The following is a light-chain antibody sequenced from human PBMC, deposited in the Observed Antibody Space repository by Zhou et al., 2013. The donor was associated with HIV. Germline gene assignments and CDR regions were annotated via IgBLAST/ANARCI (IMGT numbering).Light chain of an antibody. CDR1: QSVSTW. Sequence: DIQMTQSPSTLSASVGERVTITCRASQSVSTWLAWYQQKPGTAPTLLISKASSLHTGVPSRFRGSGSGTEFALTISSLQPDDFATYYCQQYNSYSTFGQGTKLEI. CDR3: QQYNSYST. V-gene: IGKV1-5*03. J-gene: IGKJ2*01. CDR2: KAS.